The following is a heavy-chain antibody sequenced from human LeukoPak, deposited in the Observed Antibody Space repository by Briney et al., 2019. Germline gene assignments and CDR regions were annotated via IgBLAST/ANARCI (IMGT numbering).Heavy chain of an antibody. V-gene: IGHV3-33*01. Sequence: GGSLRLSCAASGFTFTNYGMHWVRQAPGKGLEWVAVIWYDGSDKYYADSVKGRFTISRDNSKNTLYLQMSSLRAEDTAVYYCARDARDTVMLTVDYWGQGTLVTVSS. CDR1: GFTFTNYG. CDR2: IWYDGSDK. CDR3: ARDARDTVMLTVDY. D-gene: IGHD5-18*01. J-gene: IGHJ4*02.